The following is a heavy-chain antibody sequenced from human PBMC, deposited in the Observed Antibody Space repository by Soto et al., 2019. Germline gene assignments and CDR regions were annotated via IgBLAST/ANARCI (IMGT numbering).Heavy chain of an antibody. CDR2: ISYDGSNE. V-gene: IGHV3-30-3*01. CDR3: ARVGGDYYGSGD. Sequence: QVQLVESGGGVVQPGRSLRLSCAASGFTFSSYAMHWVRQAPGKGLEWVAVISYDGSNEYYADSVKGRFTISRDNSKNTLYLQMNSLRAEDTAVYYCARVGGDYYGSGDWGQGTLVTVSS. CDR1: GFTFSSYA. D-gene: IGHD3-10*01. J-gene: IGHJ4*02.